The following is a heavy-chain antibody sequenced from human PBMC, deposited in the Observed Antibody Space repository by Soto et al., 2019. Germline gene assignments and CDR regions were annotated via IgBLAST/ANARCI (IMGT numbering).Heavy chain of an antibody. Sequence: EVQLVASGGGLIQPWGSLRLSCAASGFTVSSNYMSWVRQAPGKGLEWVSVIYSGGSTYYADSVKGRFTISRDNSKNTLYLKMSSLSAEDTDVYYCARGGVITIIGDHDFAICGQGTMVNVTS. CDR2: IYSGGST. J-gene: IGHJ3*02. CDR3: ARGGVITIIGDHDFAI. D-gene: IGHD2-21*01. CDR1: GFTVSSNY. V-gene: IGHV3-53*01.